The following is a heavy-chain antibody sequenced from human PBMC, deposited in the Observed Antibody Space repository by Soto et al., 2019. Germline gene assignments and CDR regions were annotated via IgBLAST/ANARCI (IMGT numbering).Heavy chain of an antibody. D-gene: IGHD4-17*01. CDR1: GFTFSSHV. J-gene: IGHJ4*02. V-gene: IGHV3-48*01. CDR3: LNGDYY. CDR2: INSGSTSI. Sequence: EEHLVASGGGLVQPGGSLRLSCAASGFTFSSHVMYWVRQAPGKGLEWVSSINSGSTSIYYADSVKGRFTISRDNGKNSLYLQMSSLRADDTAVYYCLNGDYYVGQGTLVTVSS.